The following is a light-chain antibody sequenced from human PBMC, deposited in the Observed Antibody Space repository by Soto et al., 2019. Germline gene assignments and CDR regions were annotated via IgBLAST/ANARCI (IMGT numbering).Light chain of an antibody. CDR3: SLYTSSSTWV. J-gene: IGLJ3*02. Sequence: QSALTQPPSVSGSPGQSVTISCTVTSSDVGDYEHVSWYQQAPGTAHKLIIFDVTNRPSGVPDRFSGSKSGNTPSLTIFGLQAEDEADYYCSLYTSSSTWVFGGGTKVTVL. CDR1: SSDVGDYEH. V-gene: IGLV2-18*01. CDR2: DVT.